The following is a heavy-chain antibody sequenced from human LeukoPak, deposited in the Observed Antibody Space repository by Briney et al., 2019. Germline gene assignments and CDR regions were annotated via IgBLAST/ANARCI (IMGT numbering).Heavy chain of an antibody. CDR2: IYPGDSDT. Sequence: GESLKISCKGSGYSFTSYWIGWVRQMPGKGLEWMGIIYPGDSDTRYSPSFQGQVTISADKSISTAYLQWSSLKVSDTAMYYCARGEYCSGGSCYFFDYWGQGTLVTVSS. J-gene: IGHJ4*02. CDR3: ARGEYCSGGSCYFFDY. V-gene: IGHV5-51*01. D-gene: IGHD2-15*01. CDR1: GYSFTSYW.